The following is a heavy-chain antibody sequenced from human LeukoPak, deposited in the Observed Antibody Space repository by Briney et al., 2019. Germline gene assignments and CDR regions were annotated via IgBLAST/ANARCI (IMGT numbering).Heavy chain of an antibody. D-gene: IGHD5-12*01. V-gene: IGHV3-11*05. Sequence: GGSLRLSCEASGFIFSAYYMSWIRQAPGKGLEGVSYISGSGSATKYVDSVKGRFTISRDNAKNSLYLQMDSLRAEDTAVYYCATVLRGQGAYDGYWGQGTLVTVSS. CDR1: GFIFSAYY. CDR3: ATVLRGQGAYDGY. CDR2: ISGSGSAT. J-gene: IGHJ4*02.